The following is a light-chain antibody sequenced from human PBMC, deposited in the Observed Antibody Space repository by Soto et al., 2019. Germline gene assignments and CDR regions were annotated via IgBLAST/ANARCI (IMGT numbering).Light chain of an antibody. Sequence: QSALPQPPSASGSPGQSVTISCTGTKNDVGFYDFVSWYQHHPSKAPRLIIYEVVQRPSGVPDRFSGSKSGNTASLTVSGLQAADEADYFCKSYAGSNTYVFGSGTKVTVL. CDR3: KSYAGSNTYV. CDR1: KNDVGFYDF. CDR2: EVV. V-gene: IGLV2-8*01. J-gene: IGLJ1*01.